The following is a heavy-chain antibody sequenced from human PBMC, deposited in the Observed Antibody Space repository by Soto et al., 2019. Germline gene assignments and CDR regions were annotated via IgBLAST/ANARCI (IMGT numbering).Heavy chain of an antibody. D-gene: IGHD3-10*01. Sequence: EVQLVESGGGLIQPGGSLRLSCAVSGFTVSNNYMSWVRQAPGKGLEGVSVIYSGGYTAYGDSVKGRFTISRDNSKNPLNLKMNSLGAAVSCVYYGGTQRGGGGYWGQGTLVTVSS. CDR3: GTQRGGGGY. CDR1: GFTVSNNY. V-gene: IGHV3-53*01. CDR2: IYSGGYT. J-gene: IGHJ4*02.